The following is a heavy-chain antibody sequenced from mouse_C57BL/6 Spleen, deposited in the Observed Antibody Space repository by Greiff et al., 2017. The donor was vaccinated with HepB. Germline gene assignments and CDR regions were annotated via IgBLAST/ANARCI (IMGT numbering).Heavy chain of an antibody. D-gene: IGHD1-1*01. CDR1: GYTFTSYW. CDR3: ARSSTTVVGGFAY. Sequence: VQLQQSGAELAKPGASVKLSCKASGYTFTSYWMHWVKQRPGQGLEWIGYINPSSGYTKYNQKFKDKATLTADKSSSTAYMQLSSLTYEDSAVYYCARSSTTVVGGFAYWGQGTLVTVSA. V-gene: IGHV1-7*01. CDR2: INPSSGYT. J-gene: IGHJ3*01.